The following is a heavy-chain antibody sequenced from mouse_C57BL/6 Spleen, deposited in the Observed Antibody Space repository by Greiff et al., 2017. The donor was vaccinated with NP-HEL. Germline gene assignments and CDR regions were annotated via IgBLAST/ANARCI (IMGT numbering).Heavy chain of an antibody. D-gene: IGHD1-1*01. J-gene: IGHJ2*01. V-gene: IGHV14-4*01. CDR2: IDPENGDT. CDR3: TALYWYGSSYY. CDR1: GFTFTDDH. Sequence: EVQLVESGAELVRPGASVKLSCTASGFTFTDDHMHWVKQRPEQGLEWIGWIDPENGDTKYDSKFKGKATLTADKSSNTAYLQLSSLTSEDTAVYYCTALYWYGSSYYWGQGTTLTVSA.